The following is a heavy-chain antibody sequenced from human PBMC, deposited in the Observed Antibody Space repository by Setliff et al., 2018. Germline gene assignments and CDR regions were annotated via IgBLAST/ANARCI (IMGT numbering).Heavy chain of an antibody. Sequence: SETLSLTCTVSGGSIDSGDYYWNWIRQPPGKGLEWIGYIYFSGSTYYNPSLKSRVTLSLDTSKNQFPLKLNSVTAADTALYFCAREVAGTYHYFDPWGQGTLVTVS. D-gene: IGHD6-19*01. V-gene: IGHV4-30-4*08. CDR3: AREVAGTYHYFDP. CDR2: IYFSGST. CDR1: GGSIDSGDYY. J-gene: IGHJ5*02.